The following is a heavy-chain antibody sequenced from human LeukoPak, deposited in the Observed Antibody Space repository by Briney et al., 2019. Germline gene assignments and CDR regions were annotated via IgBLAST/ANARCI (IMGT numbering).Heavy chain of an antibody. J-gene: IGHJ3*02. V-gene: IGHV4-39*01. CDR2: IYYSGST. Sequence: SETLSLTCTVSGGSISSSSYYWGWIRQPPGRGLEWIGSIYYSGSTYYNASLKSRVTISVDTSKNQFSLKLSSVTAADTTVYFCARKTGSFDAFDIWGQGTMVTVSP. CDR1: GGSISSSSYY. D-gene: IGHD3-10*01. CDR3: ARKTGSFDAFDI.